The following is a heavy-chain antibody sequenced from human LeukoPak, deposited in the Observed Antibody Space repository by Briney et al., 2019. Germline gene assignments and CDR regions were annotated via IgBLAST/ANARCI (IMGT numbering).Heavy chain of an antibody. CDR2: IKTDGSRT. V-gene: IGHV3-74*03. Sequence: GGSLRLSCAASGFIFSNYWMFWIRQTPGGGLQYVSLIKTDGSRTEYADSVKGRFTISRDNAKNTLYLQMSSLRAEDTAVYYCAKDGGGYSFDYMGQGTRVTVSS. J-gene: IGHJ4*02. CDR1: GFIFSNYW. D-gene: IGHD1-26*01. CDR3: AKDGGGYSFDY.